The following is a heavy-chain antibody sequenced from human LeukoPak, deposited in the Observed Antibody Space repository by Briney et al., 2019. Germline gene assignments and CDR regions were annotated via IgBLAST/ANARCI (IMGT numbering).Heavy chain of an antibody. CDR1: GFTFSTYW. V-gene: IGHV3-7*01. D-gene: IGHD3-10*01. Sequence: GGSLRLSCAASGFTFSTYWMSWVRQAPGKGLEWVANIKQDGSEKYYVDSVKGRFTISRDNAKNSLYLQMNSLRAEDTAVYFCARVLHWGFGELYLGYWGQGTLVTVSS. CDR3: ARVLHWGFGELYLGY. CDR2: IKQDGSEK. J-gene: IGHJ4*02.